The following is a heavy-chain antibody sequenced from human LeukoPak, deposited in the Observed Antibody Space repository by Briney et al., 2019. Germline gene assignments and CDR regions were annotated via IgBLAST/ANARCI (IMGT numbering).Heavy chain of an antibody. Sequence: SETLSLTCSVSGDSISNYYWTWIRQPAGKGLEWIGRVFVSGNTDNNPSLKSRVALSVEMSKNQISLKVSSVTAADTAVYYCAREMEPYGMDVWGQGTTVTVSS. J-gene: IGHJ6*02. V-gene: IGHV4-4*07. CDR3: AREMEPYGMDV. CDR2: VFVSGNT. D-gene: IGHD1-26*01. CDR1: GDSISNYY.